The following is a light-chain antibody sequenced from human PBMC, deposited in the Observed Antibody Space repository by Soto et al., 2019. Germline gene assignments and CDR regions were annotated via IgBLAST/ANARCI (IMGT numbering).Light chain of an antibody. CDR3: QQYGTSPLT. CDR1: QSVSSRY. Sequence: EIVLTQSPGTLSLSPGERATLSCRASQSVSSRYLVWYQQKPGQAPRLLVFDASNRATGIPDRFSGSGSGTDFTLTISRLEPEDFAVYCCQQYGTSPLTFGGGTKVEIK. J-gene: IGKJ4*01. V-gene: IGKV3-20*01. CDR2: DAS.